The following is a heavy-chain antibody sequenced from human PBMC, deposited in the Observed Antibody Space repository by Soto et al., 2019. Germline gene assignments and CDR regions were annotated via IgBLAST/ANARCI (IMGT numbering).Heavy chain of an antibody. CDR1: GFTFSSYG. D-gene: IGHD2-2*01. CDR2: IWYDGSNK. V-gene: IGHV3-33*01. CDR3: ARAHCSSTSCYSGMDV. Sequence: QVKLVESGGGVVQPGRSLRLSCAASGFTFSSYGMHWVRQAPGKGLAWVAGIWYDGSNKYYADSVKGRFTISRDKSKNTLYLQMNILRAEDTAVYYCARAHCSSTSCYSGMDVWGKGTTVTVSS. J-gene: IGHJ6*04.